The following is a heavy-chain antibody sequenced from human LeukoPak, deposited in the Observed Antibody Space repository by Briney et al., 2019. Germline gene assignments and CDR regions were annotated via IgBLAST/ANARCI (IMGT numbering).Heavy chain of an antibody. J-gene: IGHJ4*02. V-gene: IGHV3-21*01. Sequence: GGSLRLSCAASGFTFSSYNMNWVRQVPGKGLEWVSSISGSSSNIYYADSVKGRFTISRDNAKNSLYLQMNSLRVEDTAVYSCARENDGDYYFDYWGQGTLVTVSS. D-gene: IGHD4-17*01. CDR1: GFTFSSYN. CDR2: ISGSSSNI. CDR3: ARENDGDYYFDY.